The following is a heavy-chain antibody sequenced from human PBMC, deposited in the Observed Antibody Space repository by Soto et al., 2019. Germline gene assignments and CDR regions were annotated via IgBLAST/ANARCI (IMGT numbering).Heavy chain of an antibody. D-gene: IGHD2-15*01. J-gene: IGHJ4*02. Sequence: GGSLRLSCAASGFTFSNAWMNWVRQAPGKGLEWVGRIKSKTYGGTTDYAAPVKGRFTISRDDSKNTLYLQMNSLKTEDTAVYYCTTDPFSGLIFGVPDPGYCSGGSCRDYWGQGTLVTVSS. CDR3: TTDPFSGLIFGVPDPGYCSGGSCRDY. CDR2: IKSKTYGGTT. V-gene: IGHV3-15*07. CDR1: GFTFSNAW.